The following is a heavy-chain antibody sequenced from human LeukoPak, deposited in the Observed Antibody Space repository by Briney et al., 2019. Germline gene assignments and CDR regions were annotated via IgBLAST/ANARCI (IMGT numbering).Heavy chain of an antibody. CDR2: ISGYNDNT. Sequence: ASVKVSCKASGYTFSSYGISWVRQAPGQGLEWMGWISGYNDNTRYYAQKLQGRVTMTTDTSTSTAYMELRSLRSDDTAVYYCARDTKRSRARWENLGFDPWGQGTLVTVSS. D-gene: IGHD1-26*01. J-gene: IGHJ5*02. CDR3: ARDTKRSRARWENLGFDP. CDR1: GYTFSSYG. V-gene: IGHV1-18*01.